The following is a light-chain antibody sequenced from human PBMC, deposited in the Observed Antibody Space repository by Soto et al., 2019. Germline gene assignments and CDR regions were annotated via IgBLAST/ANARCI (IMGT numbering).Light chain of an antibody. CDR3: QKYDSAPFA. CDR1: QGISNS. CDR2: AAS. J-gene: IGKJ5*01. Sequence: DIQMTQSPSSLSASVGDRVIITCRASQGISNSLAWYQQKPGKVPKLLFYAASTVQSGVPSRFSGSGSGTDFNLTISGLQPEYVATYYCQKYDSAPFAFGQGTRLEIK. V-gene: IGKV1-27*01.